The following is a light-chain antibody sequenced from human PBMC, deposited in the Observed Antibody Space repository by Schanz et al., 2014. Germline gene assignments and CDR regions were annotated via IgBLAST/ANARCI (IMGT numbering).Light chain of an antibody. V-gene: IGKV3-20*01. CDR1: QSVSSSY. CDR3: QQYGSAPFT. Sequence: EIVLTQSPGTLSLSPGERATLSCRASQSVSSSYLAWYQQIPGQAPRLLIFRASNRATGIPDRFSGSGSGTDFTLTISRLEPEDFAVYYCQQYGSAPFTFGPGTKVDIK. CDR2: RAS. J-gene: IGKJ3*01.